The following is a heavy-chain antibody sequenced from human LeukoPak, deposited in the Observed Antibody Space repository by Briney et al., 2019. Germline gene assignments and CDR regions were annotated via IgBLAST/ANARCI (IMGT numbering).Heavy chain of an antibody. CDR2: MNPNSGNT. V-gene: IGHV1-8*01. CDR3: ARAVTDSSGYYYWFDP. Sequence: ASVKVSCKASGYTFTSYDINWVRQATPHGPDWMGWMNPNSGNTGYAQKFQGRVTMTRNTSISTAYMELSSLRSEDTAVYYCARAVTDSSGYYYWFDPWGQGTLVTVSS. D-gene: IGHD3-22*01. CDR1: GYTFTSYD. J-gene: IGHJ5*02.